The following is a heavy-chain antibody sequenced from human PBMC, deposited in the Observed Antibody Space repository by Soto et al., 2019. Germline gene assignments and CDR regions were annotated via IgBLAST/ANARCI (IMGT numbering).Heavy chain of an antibody. CDR1: KFSFSGYW. CDR2: VNPDGSTT. Sequence: GGSLRLSCAASKFSFSGYWMHWVRQAPGKGLMWVSRVNPDGSTTTYADSVKGRFTISRDNAKNTVFLQMNSLRADDTAVYYCARVIWSGHLTSDLWGQGTLVTVSS. V-gene: IGHV3-74*01. D-gene: IGHD3-3*01. CDR3: ARVIWSGHLTSDL. J-gene: IGHJ5*02.